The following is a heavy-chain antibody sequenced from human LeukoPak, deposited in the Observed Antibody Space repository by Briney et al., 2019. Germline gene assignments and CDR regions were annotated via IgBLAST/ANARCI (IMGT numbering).Heavy chain of an antibody. D-gene: IGHD6-25*01. CDR2: IDPSDSYA. V-gene: IGHV5-10-1*01. CDR3: ACHSSGWYGH. CDR1: GYIFTTYW. J-gene: IGHJ5*02. Sequence: AGESLRISCKGSGYIFTTYWISWVRQMPGKGLEWMGRIDPSDSYANYSPSFPGHVTISADKSISTAYLQWSRLKASDTGMYYCACHSSGWYGHWGQGTLVTVSS.